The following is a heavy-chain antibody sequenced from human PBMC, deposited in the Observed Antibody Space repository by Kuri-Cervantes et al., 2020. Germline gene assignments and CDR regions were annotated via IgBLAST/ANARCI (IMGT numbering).Heavy chain of an antibody. CDR2: IIPIFGTA. J-gene: IGHJ6*02. CDR1: GYTFTGYY. CDR3: ARETGDLAIYYYYGMDV. D-gene: IGHD7-27*01. Sequence: SVKVSCKASGYTFTGYYMHWVRQAPGQGLEWMGGIIPIFGTANYAQKFQGRVTITADESTSTVYMELSSLRSEDTAVYYCARETGDLAIYYYYGMDVWGQGTTVTVSS. V-gene: IGHV1-69*13.